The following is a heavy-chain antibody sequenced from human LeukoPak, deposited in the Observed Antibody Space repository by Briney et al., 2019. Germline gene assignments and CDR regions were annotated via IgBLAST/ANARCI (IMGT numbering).Heavy chain of an antibody. D-gene: IGHD6-13*01. J-gene: IGHJ4*02. CDR1: GFTVSSFD. CDR2: VDGGGGGT. V-gene: IGHV3-23*01. Sequence: GSRRRSCGASGFTVSSFDMAWVRQAPGRGLEWVSSVDGGGGGTYYADSVKGRFTISRDNSKDTLYLQMSGLRAEDTAVYFCAKQSAGSAAWYSLHYDFWGQGTLVTVSS. CDR3: AKQSAGSAAWYSLHYDF.